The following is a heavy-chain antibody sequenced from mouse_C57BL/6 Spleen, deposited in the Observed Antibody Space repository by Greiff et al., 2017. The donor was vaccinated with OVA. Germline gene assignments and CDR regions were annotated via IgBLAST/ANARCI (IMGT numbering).Heavy chain of an antibody. Sequence: EVQRVESGGGLVKPGGSLKLSCAASGFTFSSYAMSWVRQTPEKRLEWVATISDGGSYTYYPDNVKGRFTISRDNAKNNLDLQRSHLKSEDTAMYYGARDADYGSSYAWFAYWGQGTLVTVSA. CDR1: GFTFSSYA. CDR3: ARDADYGSSYAWFAY. J-gene: IGHJ3*01. V-gene: IGHV5-4*01. CDR2: ISDGGSYT. D-gene: IGHD1-1*01.